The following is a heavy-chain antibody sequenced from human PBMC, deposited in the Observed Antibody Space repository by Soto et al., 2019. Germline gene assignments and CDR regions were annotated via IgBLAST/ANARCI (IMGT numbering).Heavy chain of an antibody. Sequence: QVQMVESGGGVVQPGTSLRLSCATSGVTFSTSGMHWVRQAPGKGLEWVAMISHDGSVTYYTDSVQGRFTISRDTPKNTLYLQMNSLRYEDAAIYYCAKDWGSSGWYNWVDPWGQGPRVTVS. CDR3: AKDWGSSGWYNWVDP. CDR2: ISHDGSVT. CDR1: GVTFSTSG. D-gene: IGHD6-13*01. J-gene: IGHJ5*02. V-gene: IGHV3-30*18.